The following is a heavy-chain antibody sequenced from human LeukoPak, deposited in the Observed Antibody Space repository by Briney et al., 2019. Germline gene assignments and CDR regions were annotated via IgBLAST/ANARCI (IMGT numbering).Heavy chain of an antibody. D-gene: IGHD6-19*01. CDR2: IIPILGIA. CDR1: GGTFSSYA. CDR3: AREDIAVAGTSYFDY. V-gene: IGHV1-69*04. Sequence: SVRVSCKASGGTFSSYAISWVRQAPGQGLEWMGRIIPILGIANYAQKFQGRVTITADKSTSTAYMELSSLRSEDTAVYYCAREDIAVAGTSYFDYWGQGTLVTVSS. J-gene: IGHJ4*02.